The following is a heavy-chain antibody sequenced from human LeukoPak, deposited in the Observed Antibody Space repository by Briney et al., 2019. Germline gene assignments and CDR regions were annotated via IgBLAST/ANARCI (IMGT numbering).Heavy chain of an antibody. V-gene: IGHV3-66*02. CDR2: IYTGGST. D-gene: IGHD6-19*01. CDR3: ARGETVAGLFDY. CDR1: GFTVSRNY. J-gene: IGHJ4*02. Sequence: GGSLRLSCAASGFTVSRNYMSWVRQAPGKGLEWVSFIYTGGSTHYAESVKGRFTISRDTSQNTLYLQMNSLRAEDTAVYYCARGETVAGLFDYWGQGTLVTVSS.